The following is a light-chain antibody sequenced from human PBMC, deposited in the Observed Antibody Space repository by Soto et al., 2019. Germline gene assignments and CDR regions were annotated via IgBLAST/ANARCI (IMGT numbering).Light chain of an antibody. CDR2: DVS. V-gene: IGLV2-14*01. J-gene: IGLJ2*01. Sequence: QAVVTQPASVSGSPGQSITISCTGTSSDVGGYNFVSWYQQYPGKLSKLIIYDVSHRPSGVSDRFSGSKSGNTASLTISGLQADDEADYYCSSYTSSSTLVVFGGGTQLTVL. CDR3: SSYTSSSTLVV. CDR1: SSDVGGYNF.